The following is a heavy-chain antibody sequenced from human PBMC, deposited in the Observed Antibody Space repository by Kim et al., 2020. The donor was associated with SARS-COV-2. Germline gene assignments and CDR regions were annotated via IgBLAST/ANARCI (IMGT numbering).Heavy chain of an antibody. CDR3: AREGGNSSSWYSSAFDY. CDR1: GGSISSGGYY. V-gene: IGHV4-31*03. J-gene: IGHJ4*02. Sequence: SETLSLTCTVSGGSISSGGYYWSWISKEERKGLEWIGYIYYSGSTYYNPSLKSRVTISVDTSKNQFSLKLSSVAAADTAVYYCAREGGNSSSWYSSAFDYWGQGTLVTVSS. D-gene: IGHD6-13*01. CDR2: IYYSGST.